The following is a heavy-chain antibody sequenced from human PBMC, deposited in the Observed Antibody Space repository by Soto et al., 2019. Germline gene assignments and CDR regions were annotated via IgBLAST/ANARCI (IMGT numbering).Heavy chain of an antibody. CDR2: IIPIFGTA. V-gene: IGHV1-69*13. CDR3: AREQHETYYYDSSGYYPLLH. CDR1: GGTCSSYA. D-gene: IGHD3-22*01. J-gene: IGHJ4*02. Sequence: SVKVSCKASGGTCSSYAISWVLRSRLQWLDWMGGIIPIFGTANYAQKFQGRVTITADESTSTAYMELSSLRSEDTAVYYCAREQHETYYYDSSGYYPLLHWGQGTLVTVSS.